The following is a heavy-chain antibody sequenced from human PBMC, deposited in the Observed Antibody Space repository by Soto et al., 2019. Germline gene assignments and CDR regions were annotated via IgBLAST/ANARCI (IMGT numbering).Heavy chain of an antibody. D-gene: IGHD2-21*02. Sequence: PGGSLRLSCAASGFTFSSYAMSWVRQAPGKGLEWVSAISGSGGSTYYADSVKGRFTISRDNSKNTLYLQMNSLRAEDTAVYYCAKTPSREYCGGDCYSDYWGQGTLVTVSS. J-gene: IGHJ4*02. CDR3: AKTPSREYCGGDCYSDY. CDR2: ISGSGGST. CDR1: GFTFSSYA. V-gene: IGHV3-23*01.